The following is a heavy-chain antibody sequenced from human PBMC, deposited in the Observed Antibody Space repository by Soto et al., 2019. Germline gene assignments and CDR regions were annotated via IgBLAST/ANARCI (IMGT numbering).Heavy chain of an antibody. CDR3: ARHKVALGGPFEY. CDR2: VYHTGST. J-gene: IGHJ4*02. D-gene: IGHD5-12*01. V-gene: IGHV4-38-2*01. CDR1: GYAISSGFY. Sequence: SETLSLTCDVSGYAISSGFYWDWLRLSPGKGLEWIGCVYHTGSTYYNPHLKSRVAISVDTSKKQFSLKMTSVTATDTAVYYCARHKVALGGPFEYWGQGLLVTVSS.